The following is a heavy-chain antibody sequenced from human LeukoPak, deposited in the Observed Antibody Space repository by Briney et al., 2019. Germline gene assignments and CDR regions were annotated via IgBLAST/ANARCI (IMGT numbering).Heavy chain of an antibody. D-gene: IGHD6-13*01. CDR3: ALAAAGYTLDANFDY. V-gene: IGHV1-18*01. CDR1: GYTFTSYG. J-gene: IGHJ4*02. CDR2: ISAYNGNT. Sequence: ASVKVSCKASGYTFTSYGISWVRQAPGQGLEWMGWISAYNGNTNYAQKLQGRVTMTRDMSTSTVYMELSSLRSEDTAVYYCALAAAGYTLDANFDYWGQGTLVTVSS.